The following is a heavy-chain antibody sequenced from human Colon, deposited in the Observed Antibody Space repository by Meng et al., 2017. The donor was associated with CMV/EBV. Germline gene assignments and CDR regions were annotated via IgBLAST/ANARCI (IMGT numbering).Heavy chain of an antibody. CDR2: IYYSGST. CDR3: ARVSTIFGVPAYFDY. J-gene: IGHJ4*02. V-gene: IGHV4-39*07. CDR1: GGSISSSSYY. D-gene: IGHD3-3*01. Sequence: SETLSLTCTVSGGSISSSSYYWGWIRQPPGKGLEWIGSIYYSGSTYYNPSLKSRVTISVDTSKNQFSLKLSSVTAADTAVYYCARVSTIFGVPAYFDYWGQGTLVTVSS.